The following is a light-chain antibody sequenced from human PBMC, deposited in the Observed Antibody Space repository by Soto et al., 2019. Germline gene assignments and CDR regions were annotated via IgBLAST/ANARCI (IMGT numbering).Light chain of an antibody. J-gene: IGLJ3*02. Sequence: QSVLTQPASMSGSPGQSITISCTGTSSDVGGFNYVSWYQQPPDRAPKLIIYEVSNRPSRVSNRFSGSKSGNTASLTISGLQAEDEATYYCTSYTDTTTLVFGGGTKLTVL. CDR1: SSDVGGFNY. V-gene: IGLV2-14*01. CDR2: EVS. CDR3: TSYTDTTTLV.